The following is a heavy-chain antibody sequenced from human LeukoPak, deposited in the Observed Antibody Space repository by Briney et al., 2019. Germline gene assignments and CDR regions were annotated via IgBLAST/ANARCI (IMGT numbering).Heavy chain of an antibody. D-gene: IGHD5-12*01. CDR1: GGSISSYY. V-gene: IGHV4-59*01. CDR2: IYYSGST. CDR3: ARAYGDIVATIQ. J-gene: IGHJ4*02. Sequence: SETLSLTCTVSGGSISSYYWSWIRQPPGKGLEWIGYIYYSGSTNYNPSLKSRVTISVDTSKNQFSLKLSSVTAADTDVYYCARAYGDIVATIQWGQGTLVTVSS.